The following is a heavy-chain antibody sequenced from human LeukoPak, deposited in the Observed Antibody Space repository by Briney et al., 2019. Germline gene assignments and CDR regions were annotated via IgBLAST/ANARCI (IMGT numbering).Heavy chain of an antibody. D-gene: IGHD1-14*01. Sequence: GGSLRLSCAASGFTFSSYAMSWVRQAPGKGLEWVPAISGSGGSTYYADSVKGRFTISRDNSKNTLYLQMNSLRAEDTAVYYCAKTTAGGSWDNWFDPWGQGTLVTVSS. V-gene: IGHV3-23*01. CDR1: GFTFSSYA. CDR2: ISGSGGST. CDR3: AKTTAGGSWDNWFDP. J-gene: IGHJ5*02.